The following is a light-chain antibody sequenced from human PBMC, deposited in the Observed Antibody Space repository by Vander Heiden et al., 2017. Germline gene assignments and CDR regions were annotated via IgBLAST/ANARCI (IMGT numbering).Light chain of an antibody. Sequence: SYELTQPPSVSVSPGQPATITCSGAKLGKKYTSWYQQKPGQSPVLVIYQNTKRPSGIPERFTGSNSGSTATLTISGTQAMDEADYYCQAWDSSTAVFGGGTKLSVI. CDR2: QNT. CDR1: KLGKKY. CDR3: QAWDSSTAV. V-gene: IGLV3-1*01. J-gene: IGLJ2*01.